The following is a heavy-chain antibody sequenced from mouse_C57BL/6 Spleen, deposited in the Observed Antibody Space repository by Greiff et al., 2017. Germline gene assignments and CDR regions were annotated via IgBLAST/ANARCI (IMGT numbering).Heavy chain of an antibody. CDR2: INPNNGGT. CDR3: ARGYEWYFDV. Sequence: VQLQQSGPELVKPGASVKISCKASGYTFTDYYMNWVKQSHGKSLEWIGDINPNNGGTSYNQKFKGKATLTVDKSSSTAYMELRSLTSEDSAVYYCARGYEWYFDVWGTGTTVTVSS. D-gene: IGHD2-10*02. V-gene: IGHV1-26*01. J-gene: IGHJ1*03. CDR1: GYTFTDYY.